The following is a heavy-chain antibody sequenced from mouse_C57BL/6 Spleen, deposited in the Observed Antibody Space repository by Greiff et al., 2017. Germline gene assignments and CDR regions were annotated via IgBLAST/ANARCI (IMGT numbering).Heavy chain of an antibody. CDR1: GYSFTGYY. V-gene: IGHV1-42*01. Sequence: VQLKQSGPELVKPGASVKISCKASGYSFTGYYMNWVKQSPEKSLEWIGEINPSTGGTTYNQKFKAKATLTVDKSSSTAYMQLKSLTSEDSAVYYCARRLLRSWYFDVWGTGTTVTVSS. J-gene: IGHJ1*03. D-gene: IGHD1-1*01. CDR2: INPSTGGT. CDR3: ARRLLRSWYFDV.